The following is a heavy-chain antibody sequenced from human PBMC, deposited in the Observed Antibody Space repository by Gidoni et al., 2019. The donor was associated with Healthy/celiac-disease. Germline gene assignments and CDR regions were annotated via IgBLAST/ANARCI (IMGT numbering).Heavy chain of an antibody. D-gene: IGHD3-22*01. CDR3: ARGGYGIVVDQDAFDI. V-gene: IGHV3-30*04. Sequence: QVQLVESGGGVVQPGRSLRLPCAASGFPFLSYAMHWVRQATGKGLEWVAVISYDGSNKYYADSVKGRFTISRDNSKNKLYLQMNSLRAEDTAVYYCARGGYGIVVDQDAFDIWGQGTMVTVSS. CDR2: ISYDGSNK. CDR1: GFPFLSYA. J-gene: IGHJ3*02.